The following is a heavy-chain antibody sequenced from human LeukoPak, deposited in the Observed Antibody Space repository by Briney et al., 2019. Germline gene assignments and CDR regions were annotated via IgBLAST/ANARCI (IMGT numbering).Heavy chain of an antibody. CDR1: GFTFSSYG. V-gene: IGHV3-30*02. CDR3: AGETYDFWSGYYGRDY. D-gene: IGHD3-3*01. Sequence: GGSLRLSCAASGFTFSSYGMHWVRQAPGKGLEWVAFIRYDGSNKYYADSVKGRFTISRDNSKNTLYLQMNSLRAEDTAVYYCAGETYDFWSGYYGRDYWGQGTLVTVSS. J-gene: IGHJ4*02. CDR2: IRYDGSNK.